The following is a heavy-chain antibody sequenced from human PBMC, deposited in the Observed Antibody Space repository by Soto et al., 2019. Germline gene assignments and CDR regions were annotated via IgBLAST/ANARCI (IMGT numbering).Heavy chain of an antibody. CDR2: ISYDGSNK. D-gene: IGHD3-3*01. J-gene: IGHJ4*02. CDR3: AKEGVPYDFWTEIDY. Sequence: GGSLRLSCAASGFTFSSYGMHWVRQAPGKGLEWVAVISYDGSNKYYADSVKGRFTISRDNSKNTLYLQMNSLRAEDTAVYYCAKEGVPYDFWTEIDYWGQGTLVTVSS. CDR1: GFTFSSYG. V-gene: IGHV3-30*18.